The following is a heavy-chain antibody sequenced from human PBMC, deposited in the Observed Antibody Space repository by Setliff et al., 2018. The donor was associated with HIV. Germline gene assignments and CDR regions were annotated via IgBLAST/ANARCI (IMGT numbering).Heavy chain of an antibody. D-gene: IGHD6-13*01. CDR1: GGSISTSSYY. Sequence: SETLSLTCNVSGGSISTSSYYWGWIRQPPGKGLEWIGSFHYSGSTSYNPSLRSRVTISVDTSKNQFSLKLTSVTAADTAVYFCARGGYSSSWYTYYGMDVWGQGTTVTVSS. CDR3: ARGGYSSSWYTYYGMDV. CDR2: FHYSGST. V-gene: IGHV4-39*01. J-gene: IGHJ6*02.